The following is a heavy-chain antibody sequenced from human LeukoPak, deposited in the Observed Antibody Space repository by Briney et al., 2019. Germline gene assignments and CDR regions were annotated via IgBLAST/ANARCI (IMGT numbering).Heavy chain of an antibody. CDR3: ARIDYYGSVDAFDI. Sequence: PSETLSLTCTVSGGSISSYYWGWIRQPPGKGLEWIGYIYYSGSTNYNPSLKSRVTISVDTSKNQFSLKLSSVTAADTAVYYCARIDYYGSVDAFDIWGQGTMVTVSS. V-gene: IGHV4-59*01. J-gene: IGHJ3*02. CDR2: IYYSGST. CDR1: GGSISSYY. D-gene: IGHD3-10*01.